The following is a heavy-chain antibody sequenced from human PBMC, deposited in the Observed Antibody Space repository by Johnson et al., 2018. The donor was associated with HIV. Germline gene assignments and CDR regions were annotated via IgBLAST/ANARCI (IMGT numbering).Heavy chain of an antibody. CDR1: GFTFRDYY. D-gene: IGHD3-10*01. Sequence: QVQLVESGGGLVKPGGSLRLSCAASGFTFRDYYMSWIRQAPGQGLEWVSYISSSGSTIYYADSVEGRFTISRDNAKNSLYLQMNSLRAEDTAVYYCASPKTPTRVVRGAFDIWGQGTMVTVSS. J-gene: IGHJ3*02. V-gene: IGHV3-11*04. CDR3: ASPKTPTRVVRGAFDI. CDR2: ISSSGSTI.